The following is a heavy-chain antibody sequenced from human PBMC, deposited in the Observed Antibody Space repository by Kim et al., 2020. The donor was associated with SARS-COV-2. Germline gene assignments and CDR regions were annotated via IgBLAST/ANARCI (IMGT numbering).Heavy chain of an antibody. Sequence: SETLSLTCTVSGGSISSGGYYWTWIRQHPGKGLEWIGYISYSGSTYYNPSLKSRVTISVDTSKNQFSLRLSSVTAADTAVYYCAREMAALDIWGQGTMVTVSS. CDR3: AREMAALDI. J-gene: IGHJ3*02. CDR2: ISYSGST. CDR1: GGSISSGGYY. V-gene: IGHV4-31*03.